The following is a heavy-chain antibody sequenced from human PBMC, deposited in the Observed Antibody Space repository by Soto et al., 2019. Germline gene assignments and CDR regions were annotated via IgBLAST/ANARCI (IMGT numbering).Heavy chain of an antibody. CDR2: ISYDGNNK. Sequence: QVQLVESGGGVVQPGRSLRLSCAASGFTFSSDAMYWVRQAPGKGLERVAVISYDGNNKYYADSVKGRFTISRDNSKNTLYLQMNSLRDEDTAVYYCARAGCDGGSCYTLVGLRHGMDVWGQGTTVTVSS. J-gene: IGHJ6*02. V-gene: IGHV3-30-3*01. D-gene: IGHD2-15*01. CDR3: ARAGCDGGSCYTLVGLRHGMDV. CDR1: GFTFSSDA.